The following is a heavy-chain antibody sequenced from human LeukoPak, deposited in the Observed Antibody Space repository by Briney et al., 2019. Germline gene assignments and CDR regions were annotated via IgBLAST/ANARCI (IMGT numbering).Heavy chain of an antibody. CDR2: IYHSGNT. D-gene: IGHD2-8*01. CDR3: ARVTSRLGVCDY. CDR1: SYFISSGYY. Sequence: SETLSLTCTVSSYFISSGYYWGWIRQPPGKGLEWIGNIYHSGNTYYKPSLKSRVTISVDTSKNQFSLKLSSVTAADTAVYYCARVTSRLGVCDYWGQGTLVTVSS. V-gene: IGHV4-38-2*02. J-gene: IGHJ4*02.